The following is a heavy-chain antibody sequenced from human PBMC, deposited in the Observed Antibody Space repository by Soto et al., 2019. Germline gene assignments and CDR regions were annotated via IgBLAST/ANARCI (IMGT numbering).Heavy chain of an antibody. D-gene: IGHD3-10*01. J-gene: IGHJ4*02. CDR3: ARESRAMVRGVSRGLVDD. CDR1: RCAFSGYA. V-gene: IGHV1-69*13. CDR2: IIPIFGTA. Sequence: SVKVSCTASRCAFSGYAISWVRHAPGQGPEWMGGIIPIFGTANSAQKFPGRVTITADESTSTAYMELSSLRSEDTAVDYCARESRAMVRGVSRGLVDDGGQGTLVTVSS.